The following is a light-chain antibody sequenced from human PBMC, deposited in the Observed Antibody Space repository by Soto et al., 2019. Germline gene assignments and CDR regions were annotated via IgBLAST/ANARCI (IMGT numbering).Light chain of an antibody. CDR2: GVS. J-gene: IGKJ5*01. V-gene: IGKV3-20*01. CDR1: QSVSSSY. Sequence: EMVLTQSPGTLSWSPLEGSALSCSAVQSVSSSYLAWYQQKPGQAPRLLIFGVSNRAAGIPARFSGSGSGTEFTLTISSLQSEDFAVYYCQQYGSSPPIPFGQGTRLEIK. CDR3: QQYGSSPPIP.